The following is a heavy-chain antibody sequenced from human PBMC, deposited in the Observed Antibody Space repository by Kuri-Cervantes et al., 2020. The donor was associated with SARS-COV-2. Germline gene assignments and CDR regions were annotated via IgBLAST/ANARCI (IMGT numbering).Heavy chain of an antibody. CDR2: ISYDGSNK. CDR3: ARWSGFFFDI. V-gene: IGHV3-30-3*01. CDR1: GLTFSSYA. D-gene: IGHD3-3*01. Sequence: GGSLRLSCAASGLTFSSYAMHWVRQAPGKGLEWVSLISYDGSNKYYADSVKGRFTISRDNSKNTLYLQMNSLRAEDTAVYYCARWSGFFFDIWGQGTMVTVSS. J-gene: IGHJ3*02.